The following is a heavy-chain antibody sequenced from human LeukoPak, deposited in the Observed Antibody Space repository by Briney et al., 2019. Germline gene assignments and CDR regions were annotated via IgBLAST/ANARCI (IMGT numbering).Heavy chain of an antibody. V-gene: IGHV3-23*01. CDR3: AKGEYSSSWLLDY. J-gene: IGHJ4*02. D-gene: IGHD6-13*01. Sequence: GGSLRLSCAASGFTFSSYAMSWVRQAPGKGLEWVSGISGSGDNTYYADSVKGRFTISRDNSKNTLYLQMNSLRAEDTAVYYCAKGEYSSSWLLDYWGQGTLVTVSS. CDR1: GFTFSSYA. CDR2: ISGSGDNT.